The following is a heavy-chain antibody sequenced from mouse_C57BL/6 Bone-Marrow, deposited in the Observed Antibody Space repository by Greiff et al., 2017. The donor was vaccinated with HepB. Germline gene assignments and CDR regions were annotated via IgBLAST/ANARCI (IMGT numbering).Heavy chain of an antibody. V-gene: IGHV5-17*01. J-gene: IGHJ4*01. CDR3: ARPVYYGYDGAMDY. D-gene: IGHD2-2*01. CDR1: GFTFSDYG. CDR2: ISSGSSTI. Sequence: EVQRVESGGGLVKPGGSLKLSCAASGFTFSDYGMHWVRQAPEKGLEWVAYISSGSSTIYYADTVKGRFTISRDNAKNTLFLQMTRLRSEDTAMYYGARPVYYGYDGAMDYWGQGTSVTVSS.